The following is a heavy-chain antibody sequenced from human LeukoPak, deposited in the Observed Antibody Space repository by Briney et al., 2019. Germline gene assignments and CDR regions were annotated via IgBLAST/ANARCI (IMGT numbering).Heavy chain of an antibody. CDR3: AREISERYNWNDVPNLGYYYYYMDV. D-gene: IGHD1-1*01. Sequence: PSETLSLTCTVSGGSISYYYWNWIRQPAGKGLEWIGRIYTSGRTYYNPSLKSRVSMSVDTSKNQFSLKLSSVTAADTAVYYCAREISERYNWNDVPNLGYYYYYMDVWGKGTTVTISS. CDR2: IYTSGRT. V-gene: IGHV4-4*07. CDR1: GGSISYYY. J-gene: IGHJ6*03.